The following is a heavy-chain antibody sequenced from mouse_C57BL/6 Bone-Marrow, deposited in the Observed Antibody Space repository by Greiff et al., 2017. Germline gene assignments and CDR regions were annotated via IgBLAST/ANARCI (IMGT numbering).Heavy chain of an antibody. CDR1: GYAFTNYL. CDR3: ARCDYFDY. Sequence: QVQLQQSGAELVRPGTSVKVSCKASGYAFTNYLIEWVKQRPGQGLEWIGVINPGSGGTNYNEKFKGKATLTADKSSSTAYLQLSSLTSEDSAVYCGARCDYFDYWGQGTTLTVSS. V-gene: IGHV1-54*01. CDR2: INPGSGGT. J-gene: IGHJ2*01.